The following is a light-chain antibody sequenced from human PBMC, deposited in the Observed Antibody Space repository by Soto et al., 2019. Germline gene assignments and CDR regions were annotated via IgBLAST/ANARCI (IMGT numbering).Light chain of an antibody. J-gene: IGKJ1*01. CDR3: QQYGSSPWT. CDR1: HRVSSIY. Sequence: EILLTQSPGTLSLSPGERATLSCRASHRVSSIYLAWYQQKPGQAPRLLIYGASSRATGIPDRFSGSGSGTDFTLTISRLEPEDFAVYYCQQYGSSPWTFGQGTKVDIK. CDR2: GAS. V-gene: IGKV3-20*01.